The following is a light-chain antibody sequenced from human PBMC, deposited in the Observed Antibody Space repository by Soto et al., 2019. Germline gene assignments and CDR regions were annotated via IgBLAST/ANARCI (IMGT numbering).Light chain of an antibody. CDR3: QQTYNSPLT. CDR2: GAS. Sequence: DIQMTQSPSSLSASVGDRVTITCRASQNIRIYLNWFQQKPGKAPNLLIYGASSLQSGVPSRFSGSRSGTDFTLTISSLQPEDFAVYYCQQTYNSPLTFGQGTKVDIK. CDR1: QNIRIY. J-gene: IGKJ1*01. V-gene: IGKV1-39*01.